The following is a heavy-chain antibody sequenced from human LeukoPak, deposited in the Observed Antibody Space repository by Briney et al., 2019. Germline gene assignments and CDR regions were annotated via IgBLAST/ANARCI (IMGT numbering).Heavy chain of an antibody. Sequence: SETLSLTCTVSGYSISSGYYWGWIRQPPGKGLEWIGSIYHSGSTYYNPSLKSRVTISVDTSKNQFSLKLSSVTAADTAVYYCARQQNFGGPLLGYWGQGTLVTVSS. CDR1: GYSISSGYY. V-gene: IGHV4-38-2*02. J-gene: IGHJ4*02. CDR3: ARQQNFGGPLLGY. D-gene: IGHD3-3*01. CDR2: IYHSGST.